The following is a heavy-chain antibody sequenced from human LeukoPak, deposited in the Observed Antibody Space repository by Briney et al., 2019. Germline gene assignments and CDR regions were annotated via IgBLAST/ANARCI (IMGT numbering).Heavy chain of an antibody. V-gene: IGHV4-4*07. J-gene: IGHJ3*02. CDR3: ARFPSFYDLSGAANAFDI. CDR2: IHTSGGN. Sequence: SETLSLTFTVSADSISNFWWNWIRLPAGKGLEWIGRIHTSGGNNYNPSLRSRVTMTLDTSKNQFSLQLTSVTAADTAVYYCARFPSFYDLSGAANAFDIWGQGTMVIVSS. CDR1: ADSISNFW. D-gene: IGHD2-15*01.